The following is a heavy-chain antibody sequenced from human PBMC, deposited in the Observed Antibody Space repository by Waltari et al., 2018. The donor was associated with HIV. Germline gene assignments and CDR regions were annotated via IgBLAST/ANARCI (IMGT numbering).Heavy chain of an antibody. V-gene: IGHV3-15*01. Sequence: EVPLVECGGGLGKPGGSLRVSCTVSGFVFINAWMSWVRQAPGKGLEWLGRIKSKNDGGTIDYAAPVKDRFTILRDDSKHTLYLEMSSLKIEDTGIYYCVTDAVAVPLDTAYWGQGTLVTVSS. CDR2: IKSKNDGGTI. J-gene: IGHJ4*02. CDR1: GFVFINAW. D-gene: IGHD2-21*01. CDR3: VTDAVAVPLDTAY.